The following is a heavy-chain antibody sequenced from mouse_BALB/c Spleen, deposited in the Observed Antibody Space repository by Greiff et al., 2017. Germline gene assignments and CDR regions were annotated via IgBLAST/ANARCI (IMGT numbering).Heavy chain of an antibody. Sequence: EVMLVESGGGLVKPGGSLKLSCAASGFTFSSYTMSWVRQTPEKRLEWVATISSGGGNTYYPDSVKGRFTISRDNAKNNLYLQMSSLRSEDTALYYCARDYYGSNYAMDYWGQGTSVTVSS. D-gene: IGHD1-1*01. J-gene: IGHJ4*01. CDR1: GFTFSSYT. CDR3: ARDYYGSNYAMDY. V-gene: IGHV5-9*03. CDR2: ISSGGGNT.